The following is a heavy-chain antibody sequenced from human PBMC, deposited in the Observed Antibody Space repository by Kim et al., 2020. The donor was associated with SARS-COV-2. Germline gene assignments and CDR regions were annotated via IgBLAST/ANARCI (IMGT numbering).Heavy chain of an antibody. D-gene: IGHD1-1*01. V-gene: IGHV4-4*02. Sequence: SETLSLTCAVSGGSISSSNWWRWVRQPPGKGLEWIGEIYHSGRTNYNPSLKRRVTISVDTSKNRFPLNLNSVTAAATAVYYWARWAGTNDYYGMDVWGQGTPVTLS. CDR1: GGSISSSNW. CDR3: ARWAGTNDYYGMDV. J-gene: IGHJ6*02. CDR2: IYHSGRT.